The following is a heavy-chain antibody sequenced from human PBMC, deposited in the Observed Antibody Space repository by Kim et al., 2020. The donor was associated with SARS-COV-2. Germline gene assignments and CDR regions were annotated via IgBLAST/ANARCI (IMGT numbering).Heavy chain of an antibody. V-gene: IGHV1-18*04. CDR3: ARDRTTVTTVDAFDI. J-gene: IGHJ3*02. CDR2: ISAYNGNT. Sequence: ASVKVSCKASGYTLTSYGISWVRQAPGQGLEWMGWISAYNGNTNYAQKLQGRVTMTTDTSTSTAYMELRSLRSDDTAVYYCARDRTTVTTVDAFDIWGQGTMVTVSS. D-gene: IGHD4-17*01. CDR1: GYTLTSYG.